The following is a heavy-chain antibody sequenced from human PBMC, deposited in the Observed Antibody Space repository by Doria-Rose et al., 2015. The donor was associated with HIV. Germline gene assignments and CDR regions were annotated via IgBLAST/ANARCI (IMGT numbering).Heavy chain of an antibody. J-gene: IGHJ4*02. D-gene: IGHD6-13*01. CDR2: LFSDDER. Sequence: QITLKESGPVLVKPTETLTLTCTVSGVSHSSPGMGVSWIRQPPGKALEWLGNLFSDDERSYQTSLKSRLTISRGTSKSQVVLTMTDMDPVDTATYYCARIKSSRWYHKYYFDFWGQGTLVIVSA. CDR3: ARIKSSRWYHKYYFDF. V-gene: IGHV2-26*01. CDR1: GVSHSSPGMG.